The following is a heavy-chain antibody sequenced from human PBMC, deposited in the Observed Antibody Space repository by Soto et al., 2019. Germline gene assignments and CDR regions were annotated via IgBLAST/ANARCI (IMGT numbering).Heavy chain of an antibody. D-gene: IGHD3-10*01. V-gene: IGHV4-39*01. CDR3: ASLLYYYGXETNYYYYYYGMDV. J-gene: IGHJ6*02. CDR1: GGSISSSSYY. Sequence: SETLSLTCTVSGGSISSSSYYWGWIRQPPGKGLEWIGSIYYSGSTYYNPSLKSRVTISVDTSKNQFSLKLSSVTAADTAVYYCASLLYYYGXETNYYYYYYGMDVWGQGTTVTVSS. CDR2: IYYSGST.